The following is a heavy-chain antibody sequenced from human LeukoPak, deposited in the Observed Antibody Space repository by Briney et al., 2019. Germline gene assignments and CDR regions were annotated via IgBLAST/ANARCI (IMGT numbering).Heavy chain of an antibody. CDR3: AKAGTTGIHHWFDP. D-gene: IGHD1-1*01. Sequence: SETLPLTCIVSGYSISNDYYWGWIRQPPGKGLEWIGNIYHSGGSYYNPSLKSRVTILVDTSKNQFSLKLSSVTAADTAVYYCAKAGTTGIHHWFDPWGQGNLVTVSS. V-gene: IGHV4-38-2*02. J-gene: IGHJ5*02. CDR2: IYHSGGS. CDR1: GYSISNDYY.